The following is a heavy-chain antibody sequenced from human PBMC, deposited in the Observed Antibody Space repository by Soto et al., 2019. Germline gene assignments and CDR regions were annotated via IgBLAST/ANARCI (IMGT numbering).Heavy chain of an antibody. Sequence: QVQLVQSGAEVKKPGASVKVSCKASGYTFTSYGISWVRQAPGQGLEWMGWISAYNGNTNYAQKLQARVTMTTDTSRRKGYMELRRLRSDDTAVYYCAREGYYDSSGYQYGMDVWGHGTRVNVSS. CDR1: GYTFTSYG. D-gene: IGHD3-22*01. V-gene: IGHV1-18*01. CDR2: ISAYNGNT. J-gene: IGHJ6*02. CDR3: AREGYYDSSGYQYGMDV.